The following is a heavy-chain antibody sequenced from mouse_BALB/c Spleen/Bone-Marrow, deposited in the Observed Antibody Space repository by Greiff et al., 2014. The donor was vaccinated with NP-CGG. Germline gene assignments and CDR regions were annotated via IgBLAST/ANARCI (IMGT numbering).Heavy chain of an antibody. CDR1: GYTFSSYW. V-gene: IGHV1-9*01. Sequence: VQLQQSGAELMKPGASVKISCKATGYTFSSYWIEWVKQRPGHGLEWIGEILPGSGSTNYSEKFKGKAAFTADTSSNTAYMQLSSLTSEDSAVYYCARNLYYFDYWGQGTTLTVSS. CDR2: ILPGSGST. J-gene: IGHJ2*01. CDR3: ARNLYYFDY.